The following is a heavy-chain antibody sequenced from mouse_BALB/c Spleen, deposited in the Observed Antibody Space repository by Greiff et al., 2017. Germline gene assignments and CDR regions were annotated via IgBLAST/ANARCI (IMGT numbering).Heavy chain of an antibody. V-gene: IGHV7-3*02. CDR2: IRNKANGYTT. CDR3: ARDNDYTAWFAY. D-gene: IGHD2-4*01. J-gene: IGHJ3*01. Sequence: EVMLVESGGGLVQPGGSLRLSCATSGFTFTDYYMSWVRQPPGKALEWLGFIRNKANGYTTEYSASVKGRFTISRDNSQSILYLQMNTLRAEDSATYYCARDNDYTAWFAYWGQGTLVTVSA. CDR1: GFTFTDYY.